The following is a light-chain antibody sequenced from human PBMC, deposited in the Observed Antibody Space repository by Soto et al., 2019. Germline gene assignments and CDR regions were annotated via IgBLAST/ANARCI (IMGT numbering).Light chain of an antibody. CDR2: KVS. CDR3: GSYTSATTWV. V-gene: IGLV2-14*03. CDR1: SSDIGRYNY. Sequence: QSALTQPASVSGSPGQSITISCTGTSSDIGRYNYVSWYQQLPGKAPKLIIYKVSNRPSGVSDRFSGSKSGNTASLTISGLHTEDEADYSCGSYTSATTWVFGGGNKLTVL. J-gene: IGLJ3*02.